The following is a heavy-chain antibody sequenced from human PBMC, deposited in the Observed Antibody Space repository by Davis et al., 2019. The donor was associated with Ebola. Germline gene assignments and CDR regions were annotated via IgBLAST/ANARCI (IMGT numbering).Heavy chain of an antibody. J-gene: IGHJ4*02. CDR3: ARDHPSSGWHY. CDR2: ISSSSSYI. D-gene: IGHD6-19*01. CDR1: GLTFSSYS. V-gene: IGHV3-21*01. Sequence: GESLKISCAASGLTFSSYSMNWVRQAPGKGLEWVSSISSSSSYIYYADSVKGRFTISRDNSKNTLYLQMNSLRAEDTAVYYCARDHPSSGWHYWGQGTLVTVSS.